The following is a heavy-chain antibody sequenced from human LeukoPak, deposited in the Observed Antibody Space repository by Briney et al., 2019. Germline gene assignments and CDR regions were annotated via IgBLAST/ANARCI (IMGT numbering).Heavy chain of an antibody. CDR1: GFTFSSYA. V-gene: IGHV3-23*01. J-gene: IGHJ1*01. CDR2: ISGSGGST. D-gene: IGHD6-13*01. CDR3: AKPDSSSWYPEYFQH. Sequence: PGGSLRLSCAASGFTFSSYAMSRVRQAPGKGLEWVSAISGSGGSTYYADSVKGRFTISRDNSKNTLYLQMNSLRAEDTAVYYCAKPDSSSWYPEYFQHWGQGTLVTVSS.